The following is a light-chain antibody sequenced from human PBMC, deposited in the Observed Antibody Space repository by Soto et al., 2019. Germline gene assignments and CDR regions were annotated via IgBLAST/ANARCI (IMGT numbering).Light chain of an antibody. J-gene: IGKJ4*01. CDR2: DAS. CDR1: QGISSA. Sequence: AIQLTQSPSSLSASVGDRVSITCRASQGISSALAWYKQKPGKDPKLLIYDASSLESGVPSRFSGSGSGTDFTLTISSLQPEEFATYYCQQFNNFALTFGGWTKLDI. CDR3: QQFNNFALT. V-gene: IGKV1D-13*01.